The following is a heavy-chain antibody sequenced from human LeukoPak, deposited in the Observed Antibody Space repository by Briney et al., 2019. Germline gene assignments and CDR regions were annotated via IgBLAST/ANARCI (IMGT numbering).Heavy chain of an antibody. CDR2: IYYSGST. V-gene: IGHV4-34*01. Sequence: SETLSLTCAVYGGSFSGYYWSWIRQPPGKGLEWIGSIYYSGSTYYNPSLKSRVTISVDTSKNQFSLKLSSVTAADTAVYYCARRYDSSGYYWGGVGLNAFDIWGQGTMVTVSS. J-gene: IGHJ3*02. D-gene: IGHD3-22*01. CDR1: GGSFSGYY. CDR3: ARRYDSSGYYWGGVGLNAFDI.